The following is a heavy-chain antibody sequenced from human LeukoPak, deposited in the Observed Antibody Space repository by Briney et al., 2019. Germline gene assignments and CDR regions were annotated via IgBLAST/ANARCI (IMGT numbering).Heavy chain of an antibody. J-gene: IGHJ4*02. CDR2: ISSSSSYI. CDR3: AKDQPDFWSGYSFGDY. D-gene: IGHD3-3*01. CDR1: GFTFSSYS. Sequence: PGGSLRLSCAASGFTFSSYSMNWVRQAPGKGLEWVSSISSSSSYIYYAGSVKGRFTISRDNSKNTLYLQMNSLRAEDTAVYYCAKDQPDFWSGYSFGDYWGQGTLVTVSS. V-gene: IGHV3-21*04.